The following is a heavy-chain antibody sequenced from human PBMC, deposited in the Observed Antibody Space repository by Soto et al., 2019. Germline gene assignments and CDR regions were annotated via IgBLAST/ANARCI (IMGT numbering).Heavy chain of an antibody. V-gene: IGHV3-9*01. CDR2: ISWNSGSI. D-gene: IGHD3-10*01. CDR3: AKGVGGWGSLPFDS. J-gene: IGHJ4*02. Sequence: EVQLVESGGGLVQPGRSLRLSCAASGFTFDDYAMHWVRQAPGKGLEWVSGISWNSGSIGYADSVKGRFTISRDNAKNSLYRQINSLGAEDTAFFYWAKGVGGWGSLPFDSGGQGPLVTVSS. CDR1: GFTFDDYA.